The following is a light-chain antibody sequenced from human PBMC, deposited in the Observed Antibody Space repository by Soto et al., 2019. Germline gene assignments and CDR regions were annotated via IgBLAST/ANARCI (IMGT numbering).Light chain of an antibody. V-gene: IGKV1-27*01. J-gene: IGKJ4*01. Sequence: DIQMTQAPSSLSASVGDRVTITCRARQDISTYLAWYQQKPGKVPKLLISAAYTLQSGVPPRCSGSGSGTDFALTISSLQPEDVATSYCQKYDNAPLTFGGGTKVEIK. CDR3: QKYDNAPLT. CDR2: AAY. CDR1: QDISTY.